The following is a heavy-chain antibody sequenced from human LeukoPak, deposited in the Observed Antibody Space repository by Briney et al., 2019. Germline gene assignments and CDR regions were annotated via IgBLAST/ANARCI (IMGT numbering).Heavy chain of an antibody. Sequence: GGSLRLSCTTSGFTFGDYAMSWFRQAPGKGLEWVGFIRSTAYGGTTEYAASVKGRFTISRDDYKSIAYLQMNSLKTEDTAVYYCTKSRYYDYVWGGYWGQGTLVTVSS. CDR2: IRSTAYGGTT. J-gene: IGHJ4*02. V-gene: IGHV3-49*03. CDR1: GFTFGDYA. CDR3: TKSRYYDYVWGGY. D-gene: IGHD3-16*01.